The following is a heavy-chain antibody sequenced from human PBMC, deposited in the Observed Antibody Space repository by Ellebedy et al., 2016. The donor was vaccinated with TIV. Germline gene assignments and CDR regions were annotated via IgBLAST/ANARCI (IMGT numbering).Heavy chain of an antibody. D-gene: IGHD6-13*01. J-gene: IGHJ4*02. CDR2: ISTTSTYI. CDR3: ARDPVKVAAAGIDY. V-gene: IGHV3-21*01. Sequence: GESLKISCAASGFTFSSYSMKWVRQAPGKGLEWVSSISTTSTYISYADSVKGRFTISRDNAKNSLYLQMNRLRAEDTAVYYCARDPVKVAAAGIDYWGQGTLVTVSS. CDR1: GFTFSSYS.